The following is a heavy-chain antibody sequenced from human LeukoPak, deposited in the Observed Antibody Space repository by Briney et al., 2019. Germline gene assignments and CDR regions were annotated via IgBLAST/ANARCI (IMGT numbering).Heavy chain of an antibody. CDR2: IKQDGSEK. D-gene: IGHD3-10*01. CDR1: GFTFSSYW. J-gene: IGHJ6*02. Sequence: PGGSLRLSCAASGFTFSSYWMSWVRQAPGKGLEWVANIKQDGSEKYYGDSVKGRFTISRENAKNSLYLQMNSLRAEDTAVYYCARDHYYGSGSYYYREYYYYGMDVWGQGTTVTVSS. V-gene: IGHV3-7*01. CDR3: ARDHYYGSGSYYYREYYYYGMDV.